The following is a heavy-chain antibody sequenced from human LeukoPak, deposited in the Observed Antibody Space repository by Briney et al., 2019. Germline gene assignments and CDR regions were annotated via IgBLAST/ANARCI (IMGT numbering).Heavy chain of an antibody. V-gene: IGHV3-53*01. J-gene: IGHJ2*01. Sequence: GGSLRLSCAASGFTFSNYSMTWVRQAPGKGLEWVSVIYSGGSTYYADSVKGRFTISRDNSKNTLYLQMNSLRAEDTAVYYCARDRNYYDSSGYYYVWYFDLWGRGTLVTVSS. CDR1: GFTFSNYS. CDR3: ARDRNYYDSSGYYYVWYFDL. CDR2: IYSGGST. D-gene: IGHD3-22*01.